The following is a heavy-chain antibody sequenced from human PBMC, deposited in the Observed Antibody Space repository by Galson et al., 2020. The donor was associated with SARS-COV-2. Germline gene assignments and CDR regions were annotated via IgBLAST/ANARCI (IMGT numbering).Heavy chain of an antibody. CDR2: ITPFNGNP. CDR3: ASPVGKSGITHEHDAFDI. Sequence: ASVKVSCKASGYTLTYRFLHWVRQAPGQGLEWMGWITPFNGNPNYAQQFQDRVTFTSDRSKSTAYMELTNLRSADTGMYYCASPVGKSGITHEHDAFDIWGQGTMVTVSS. D-gene: IGHD1-26*01. CDR1: GYTLTYRF. V-gene: IGHV1-45*02. J-gene: IGHJ3*02.